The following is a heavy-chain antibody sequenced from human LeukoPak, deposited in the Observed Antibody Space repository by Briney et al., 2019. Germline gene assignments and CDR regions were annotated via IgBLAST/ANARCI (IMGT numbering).Heavy chain of an antibody. CDR3: ARFLVDTAMAAYNWFDP. V-gene: IGHV4-34*01. J-gene: IGHJ5*02. Sequence: SETLYLTCAVYGGSFSGYYWSWIRQPPGKGLEWIGEINHSGSTNYNPSLKSRVTISVDTSKNQFSLKLSSVTAADTAVYYCARFLVDTAMAAYNWFDPWGQGTLVTVSS. D-gene: IGHD5-18*01. CDR1: GGSFSGYY. CDR2: INHSGST.